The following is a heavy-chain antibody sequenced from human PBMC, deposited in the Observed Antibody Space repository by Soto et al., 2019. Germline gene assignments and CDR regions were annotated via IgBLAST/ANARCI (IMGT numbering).Heavy chain of an antibody. CDR3: ARARGGGPDAFDI. J-gene: IGHJ3*02. CDR2: INSDGSST. CDR1: GFTFSSYW. D-gene: IGHD2-15*01. V-gene: IGHV3-74*01. Sequence: GGSLRLSCAASGFTFSSYWMHWVRQAPGKGLVWVSRINSDGSSTSYADSVKGRFTISRDNAKNTLYLQMNSLRAEDTAVYYCARARGGGPDAFDIWGQGTMVTVSS.